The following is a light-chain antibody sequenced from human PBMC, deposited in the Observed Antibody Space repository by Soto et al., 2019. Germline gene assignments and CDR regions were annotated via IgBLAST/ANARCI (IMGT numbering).Light chain of an antibody. V-gene: IGLV2-14*01. CDR1: SSDVGGYNH. CDR3: SSYTTSTTRII. Sequence: QSVLTQPASVSGSPGQSITISCTGSSSDVGGYNHVSWYQQHPGKAPKLMIYEVSNRPSGVSNRFSGSKSGNTASRTISGLQAEDEADYYCSSYTTSTTRIIFGGGTKLTVL. J-gene: IGLJ2*01. CDR2: EVS.